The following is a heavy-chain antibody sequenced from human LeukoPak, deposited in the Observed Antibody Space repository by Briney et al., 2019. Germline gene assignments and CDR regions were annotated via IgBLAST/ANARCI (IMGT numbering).Heavy chain of an antibody. CDR3: ARQTGSGLFILP. V-gene: IGHV4-39*01. CDR1: GGSISSSSYY. CDR2: ILYSGST. Sequence: SEALSLTCTVSGGSISSSSYYWGWIRQPPGKGLEWIGSILYSGSTYYNPSLKSRVTISVDTSNNQFSLKLTSVTAADTAVYYCARQTGSGLFILPGGQGTLVTVSS. D-gene: IGHD3/OR15-3a*01. J-gene: IGHJ4*02.